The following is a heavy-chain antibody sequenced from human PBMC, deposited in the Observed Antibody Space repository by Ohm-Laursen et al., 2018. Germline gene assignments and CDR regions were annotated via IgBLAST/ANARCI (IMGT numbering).Heavy chain of an antibody. Sequence: GASVKVSCKASGGTFSSYAISWVRQAPGQGLEWMGGIIPIFGTANYAQKFQGRVTITADESTSTAYMELSSLRSEDTAVYYCASHTYDSSGYYGRVGYWGQGTLVTVSS. CDR1: GGTFSSYA. V-gene: IGHV1-69*13. J-gene: IGHJ4*02. CDR2: IIPIFGTA. CDR3: ASHTYDSSGYYGRVGY. D-gene: IGHD3-22*01.